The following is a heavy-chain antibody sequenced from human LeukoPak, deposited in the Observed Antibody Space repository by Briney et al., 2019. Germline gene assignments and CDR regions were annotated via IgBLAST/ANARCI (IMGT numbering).Heavy chain of an antibody. CDR2: ISAYNGNT. CDR1: GYTFTSYG. CDR3: ARVGDFWSGYYNWFDP. D-gene: IGHD3-3*01. J-gene: IGHJ5*02. V-gene: IGHV1-18*01. Sequence: GASVKVSCTASGYTFTSYGISWVRQAPGQGLEWMGWISAYNGNTNYAQKLQGRVTITADESTSTAYMELSSLRSEDTAVYYCARVGDFWSGYYNWFDPWGQGTLVTVSS.